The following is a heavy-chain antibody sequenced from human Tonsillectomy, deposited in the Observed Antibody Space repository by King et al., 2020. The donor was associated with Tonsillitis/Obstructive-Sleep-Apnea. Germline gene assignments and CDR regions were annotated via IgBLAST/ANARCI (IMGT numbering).Heavy chain of an antibody. CDR2: ISWNSGST. V-gene: IGHV3-9*01. Sequence: VQLVESGGGLVQPGSSLRLSCAASGFDFDDYAMHWVRQAPGKGLEWVSGISWNSGSTDYADSVKGRFTISRDNAKNSLYLQMNTLTPEDTALYYCTKGTPAAAEDWFDPWGQGTLVTVSS. D-gene: IGHD6-13*01. CDR3: TKGTPAAAEDWFDP. CDR1: GFDFDDYA. J-gene: IGHJ5*02.